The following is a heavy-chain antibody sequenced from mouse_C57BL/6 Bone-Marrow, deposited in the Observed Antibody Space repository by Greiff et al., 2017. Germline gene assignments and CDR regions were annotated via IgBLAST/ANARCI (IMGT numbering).Heavy chain of an antibody. D-gene: IGHD2-3*01. CDR2: IWGVGST. CDR3: ASSIYSDMDY. CDR1: GFSLTSYG. V-gene: IGHV2-6*01. J-gene: IGHJ4*01. Sequence: VKLMESGPGLVAPSQSLSITCTVSGFSLTSYGVDWVRQSPGKGLEWLGVIWGVGSTNYNSALKSRLSISKDNSKSQVFLKMNSLQTDDTAMYYCASSIYSDMDYWGQGTSVTVSS.